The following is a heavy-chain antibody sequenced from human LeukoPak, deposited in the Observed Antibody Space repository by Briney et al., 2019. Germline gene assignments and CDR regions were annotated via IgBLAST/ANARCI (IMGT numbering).Heavy chain of an antibody. CDR2: IYYSGST. J-gene: IGHJ4*02. CDR1: GGSISSGGYY. D-gene: IGHD5-24*01. Sequence: SQTLSLTCTVSGGSISSGGYYWSWIRQHPGKGLEWIGYIYYSGSTYYNPSLKSRVTISVDTSKNRFFLTLTSVTAADTAVYYCARGGDGYNYFDSWGQGILVTVSS. V-gene: IGHV4-31*03. CDR3: ARGGDGYNYFDS.